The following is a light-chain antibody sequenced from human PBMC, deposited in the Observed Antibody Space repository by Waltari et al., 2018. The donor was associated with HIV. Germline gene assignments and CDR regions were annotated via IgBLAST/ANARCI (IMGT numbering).Light chain of an antibody. J-gene: IGLJ3*02. CDR3: CSYAGNYPVL. CDR2: DVT. V-gene: IGLV2-11*01. Sequence: QSALTQPRPVSGSPGQSLTIPCTGTSSDVGGYNYVSWYQQNPGKAPKFIIYDVTKRPSGVPDRFSGSKSGNTASLTISGLQAEDEADYYCCSYAGNYPVLFGGGTKLTVL. CDR1: SSDVGGYNY.